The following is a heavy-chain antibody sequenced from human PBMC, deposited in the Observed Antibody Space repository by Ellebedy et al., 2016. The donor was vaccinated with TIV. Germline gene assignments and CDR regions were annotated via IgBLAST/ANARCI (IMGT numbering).Heavy chain of an antibody. CDR3: ARDVYCSSTSCYTYHAFDI. D-gene: IGHD2-2*02. Sequence: ASVKVSCXASGYTFTSYGISWVRQAPGQGLEWMGWISAYNGNTNYAQKLQGRVTMTTDTSTSTAYMELRSLRSDDTAVYYCARDVYCSSTSCYTYHAFDIWGQGTMVTVSS. CDR1: GYTFTSYG. J-gene: IGHJ3*02. CDR2: ISAYNGNT. V-gene: IGHV1-18*01.